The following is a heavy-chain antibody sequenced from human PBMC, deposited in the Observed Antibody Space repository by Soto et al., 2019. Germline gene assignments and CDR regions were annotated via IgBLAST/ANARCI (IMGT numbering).Heavy chain of an antibody. V-gene: IGHV1-3*01. CDR1: GYTFTSYA. J-gene: IGHJ6*02. D-gene: IGHD3-22*01. CDR3: AREGRFLGYYASSGYYGTRGMDV. CDR2: INAGNGNT. Sequence: VQLVQSGAEVKKPGASVKVSCKASGYTFTSYAMHWVRQAPGQRLEWMGWINAGNGNTKYSQKFQGRVTITRDTSASTAYMELSSLRSEDTAVYYCAREGRFLGYYASSGYYGTRGMDVWGQGTTVTVSS.